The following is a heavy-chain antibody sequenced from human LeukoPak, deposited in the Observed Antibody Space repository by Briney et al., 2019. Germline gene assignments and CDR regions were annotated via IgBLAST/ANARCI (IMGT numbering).Heavy chain of an antibody. V-gene: IGHV1-2*02. J-gene: IGHJ4*02. CDR2: INPNSGGT. D-gene: IGHD6-19*01. Sequence: ASVKVSCTASGYTFTGYYIHWVRQAPGQGLEWMGWINPNSGGTNYAQNFQGRVTMTRDTSISTAYMELSRLRSDDTAVYYCAKDHSYSSGWSNYWGQGTLVTVSS. CDR3: AKDHSYSSGWSNY. CDR1: GYTFTGYY.